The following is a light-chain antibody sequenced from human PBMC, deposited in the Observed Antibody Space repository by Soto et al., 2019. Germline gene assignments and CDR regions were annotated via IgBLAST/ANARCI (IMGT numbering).Light chain of an antibody. CDR1: QSVSSN. J-gene: IGKJ2*01. CDR2: GAS. Sequence: EIVMTQSPATLSVSPGERATLSCRASQSVSSNLAWYQQKPGLAPRLLIYGASTRATGIPARFSGSGSGTEFTLTISSLQSEDLAVYYCQQYNNWPMYTFGQGTKLEIK. CDR3: QQYNNWPMYT. V-gene: IGKV3-15*01.